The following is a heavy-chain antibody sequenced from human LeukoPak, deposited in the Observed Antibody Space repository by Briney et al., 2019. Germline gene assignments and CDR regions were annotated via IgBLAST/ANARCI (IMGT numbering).Heavy chain of an antibody. Sequence: SETLSLTCTVSGGSISSYYWSWIRQAPGKGLEWIAYIYSSGHTNYNPSLKGRVTISVDTSKNQFSLKLNSVTAADTAVYYCARHPYSDGFDIWGQGTMVTISS. CDR2: IYSSGHT. CDR3: ARHPYSDGFDI. V-gene: IGHV4-59*08. J-gene: IGHJ3*02. D-gene: IGHD1-1*01. CDR1: GGSISSYY.